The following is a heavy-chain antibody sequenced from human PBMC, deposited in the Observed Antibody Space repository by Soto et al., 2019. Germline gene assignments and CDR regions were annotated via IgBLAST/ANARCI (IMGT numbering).Heavy chain of an antibody. CDR3: ARNVAYVSSGKVYY. Sequence: SVNVSCKASGGTFSSYAISWVRQAPGQGLEWMGGIIPIFGTANYSQKFQGRVTITADESTSTAYMELSSLRSEDTAVYYCARNVAYVSSGKVYYWGQGALVTVSS. D-gene: IGHD3-22*01. J-gene: IGHJ4*02. V-gene: IGHV1-69*13. CDR2: IIPIFGTA. CDR1: GGTFSSYA.